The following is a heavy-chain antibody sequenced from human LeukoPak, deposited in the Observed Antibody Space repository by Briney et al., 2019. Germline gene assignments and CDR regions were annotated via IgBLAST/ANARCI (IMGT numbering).Heavy chain of an antibody. CDR3: ARDPDPFVAYCGGDCQMAPAP. CDR2: INPRGGST. D-gene: IGHD2-21*02. J-gene: IGHJ4*02. V-gene: IGHV1-46*01. Sequence: ASVKVSCKASGYTFTSYYMHWVRQAPGQGLEWMGIINPRGGSTSYAQKFQGRVTMTRDTSTSTVYMELSSLRSEDTAVYYCARDPDPFVAYCGGDCQMAPAPWGQGTLVTVSS. CDR1: GYTFTSYY.